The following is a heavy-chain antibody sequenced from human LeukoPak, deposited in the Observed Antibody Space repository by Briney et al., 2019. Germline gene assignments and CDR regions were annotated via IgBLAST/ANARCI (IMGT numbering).Heavy chain of an antibody. CDR2: LSSSGSTI. Sequence: GGSLRLSCAASGFTFGSYEMNWVRQAPGKGLEWVSYLSSSGSTIYYADPVTGRFTLLRDHDTNSLYLQINSLRAEDTAVYYCARVRRQWLVRGGFDYWGQGTLVTVSS. CDR3: ARVRRQWLVRGGFDY. D-gene: IGHD6-19*01. J-gene: IGHJ4*02. V-gene: IGHV3-48*03. CDR1: GFTFGSYE.